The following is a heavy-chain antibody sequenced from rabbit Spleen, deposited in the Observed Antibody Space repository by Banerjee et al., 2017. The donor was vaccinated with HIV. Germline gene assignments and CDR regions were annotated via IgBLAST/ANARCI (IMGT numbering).Heavy chain of an antibody. V-gene: IGHV1S7*01. CDR2: IDPVFGST. D-gene: IGHD1-1*01. CDR1: GFDFSSYY. CDR3: ARVSSSASGYFTL. J-gene: IGHJ4*01. Sequence: QLKESGGGLVQPGGSLKLSCKASGFDFSSYYMSWVRQAPGKGLEWIGYIDPVFGSTYYASWVNGRFTVSSHNAQNTLYLHLNSLTAADTATYFCARVSSSASGYFTLWGQGTLVTVS.